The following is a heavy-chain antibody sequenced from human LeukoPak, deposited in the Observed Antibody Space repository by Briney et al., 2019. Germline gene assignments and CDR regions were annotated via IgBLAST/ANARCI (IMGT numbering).Heavy chain of an antibody. Sequence: ASVKVSCKASGYTLNVYYMHWVRQAPGQGLEWMGWISAYNGNTNYAQKLQGRVTMTTDTSTSTAYMELSSLRSEDTAVYYCARKVLGGSYGWFDPWGQGTLVTVSS. D-gene: IGHD1-26*01. CDR3: ARKVLGGSYGWFDP. CDR2: ISAYNGNT. V-gene: IGHV1-18*04. CDR1: GYTLNVYY. J-gene: IGHJ5*02.